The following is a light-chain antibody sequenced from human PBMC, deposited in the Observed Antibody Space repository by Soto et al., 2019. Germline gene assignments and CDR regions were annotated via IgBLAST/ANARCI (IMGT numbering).Light chain of an antibody. CDR3: SSYERSGAYV. Sequence: QSALTQPASVSGSPGQSITVSCTGTSGDVGGHNAVCWYQQHPGKAPKLLIYDVYNRPSGASNRFSGSKSGNTASLTISGLQAEDEADYYCSSYERSGAYVFGTGTKLTVL. V-gene: IGLV2-14*03. J-gene: IGLJ1*01. CDR2: DVY. CDR1: SGDVGGHNA.